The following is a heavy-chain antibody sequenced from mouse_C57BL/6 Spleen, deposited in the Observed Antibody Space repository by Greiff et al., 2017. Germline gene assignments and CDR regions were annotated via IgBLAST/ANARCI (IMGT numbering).Heavy chain of an antibody. D-gene: IGHD3-2*02. J-gene: IGHJ2*01. V-gene: IGHV1-69*01. CDR3: ARGDSAGYVLDY. Sequence: QVQLQQPGAELVMPGASVKLSCKASGYTFTSYWMHWVKQRPGQGLEWIGEIDPSDSYTNYNQKFKGKSTLTVDKSSSTAYMQLSSLTSEDSAVXYCARGDSAGYVLDYWGQGTTLTVSS. CDR1: GYTFTSYW. CDR2: IDPSDSYT.